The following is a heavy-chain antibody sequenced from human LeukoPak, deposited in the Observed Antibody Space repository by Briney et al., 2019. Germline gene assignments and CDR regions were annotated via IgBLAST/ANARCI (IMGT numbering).Heavy chain of an antibody. D-gene: IGHD3-22*01. Sequence: GGSLRLSCAASGFTFSDYYMSWRRQAPGKGLEWISYITNSGSTIYYADSVKGRFTISRDNAKNSLYLQMNSLRAEDTAVYYCARASYYYDSSLDYWGQGTLVTVSS. V-gene: IGHV3-11*04. CDR1: GFTFSDYY. CDR2: ITNSGSTI. CDR3: ARASYYYDSSLDY. J-gene: IGHJ4*02.